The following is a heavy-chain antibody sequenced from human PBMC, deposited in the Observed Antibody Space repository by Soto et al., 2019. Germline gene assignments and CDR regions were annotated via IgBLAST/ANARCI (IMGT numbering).Heavy chain of an antibody. Sequence: PWWSLRLSCAASGFTFTDYYMTWVRQAPGKGLEWVSYIGRSGSTIYSAGSVKRRFTISRDNAQNSLFLQMNSLRAEDTPIYYCARGVLAAVTNTFAYWVQGALVTVSS. J-gene: IGHJ4*02. CDR1: GFTFTDYY. CDR3: ARGVLAAVTNTFAY. CDR2: IGRSGSTI. V-gene: IGHV3-11*01. D-gene: IGHD6-13*01.